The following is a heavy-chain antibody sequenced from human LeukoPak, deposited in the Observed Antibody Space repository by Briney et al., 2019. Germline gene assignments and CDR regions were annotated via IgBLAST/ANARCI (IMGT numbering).Heavy chain of an antibody. D-gene: IGHD6-19*01. CDR2: IRYDGSNK. Sequence: GGSLRLSCAASGFSFSSYGMHWVRQAPGKGLEWVAFIRYDGSNKYYADSVKGRFTISRDNSKNTLYLQMNSLRAEDTAVYYCAKGTSGWDLFDYWGQGTLVTVSS. V-gene: IGHV3-30*02. J-gene: IGHJ4*02. CDR1: GFSFSSYG. CDR3: AKGTSGWDLFDY.